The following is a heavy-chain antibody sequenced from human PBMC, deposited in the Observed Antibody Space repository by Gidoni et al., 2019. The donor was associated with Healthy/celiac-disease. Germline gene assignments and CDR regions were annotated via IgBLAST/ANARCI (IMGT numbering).Heavy chain of an antibody. CDR2: IYYSGST. J-gene: IGHJ6*02. D-gene: IGHD3-10*01. V-gene: IGHV4-59*01. CDR3: ARDEVGSGPRYGMDV. Sequence: QVQLQESGPGLVKPSETLSLTCTVSGGSISSYYWRWIRQPPGKGLEWIGYIYYSGSTNYTPSLKSRVTISVDTSKNQFSLKLSSVTAADTAVYYCARDEVGSGPRYGMDVWGQGTTVTVSS. CDR1: GGSISSYY.